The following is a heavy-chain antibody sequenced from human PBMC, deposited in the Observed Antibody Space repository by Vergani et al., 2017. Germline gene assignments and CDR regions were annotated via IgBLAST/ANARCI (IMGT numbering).Heavy chain of an antibody. D-gene: IGHD3-22*01. CDR1: GGTFSSYA. Sequence: QVQLVQSGAEVKKPGSSVKVSCKASGGTFSSYAISWVRQAPGQGLEWMGGIIPIFGTANYAQKFQGRVTITADKSTSTAYMELSSLRSEDTAVYYCARSCVRARHAYCYDSSGCADFDYWGQGTLVTVSS. CDR3: ARSCVRARHAYCYDSSGCADFDY. J-gene: IGHJ4*02. V-gene: IGHV1-69*06. CDR2: IIPIFGTA.